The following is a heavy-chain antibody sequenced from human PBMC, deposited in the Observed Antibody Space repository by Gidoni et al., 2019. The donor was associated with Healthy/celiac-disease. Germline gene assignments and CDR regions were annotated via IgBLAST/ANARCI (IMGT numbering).Heavy chain of an antibody. V-gene: IGHV4-34*01. CDR2: INHSGST. D-gene: IGHD3-16*02. Sequence: QVQLQQWGAGLLKPSETLSLTCAVSGGPFSGHYWSWLRQPPRKALAWIGEINHSGSTNYNPSRKSLVTISVDTSKNQFSLKLSSVTAADTAVYYCARGSTFGGVIAYRRYGMDVWGQGTTVTVSS. CDR1: GGPFSGHY. J-gene: IGHJ6*02. CDR3: ARGSTFGGVIAYRRYGMDV.